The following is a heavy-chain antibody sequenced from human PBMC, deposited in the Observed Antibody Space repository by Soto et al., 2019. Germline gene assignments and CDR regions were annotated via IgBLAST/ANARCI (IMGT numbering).Heavy chain of an antibody. D-gene: IGHD6-6*01. CDR3: ARGLSSPSAAGV. CDR1: GGSVSSGGNY. V-gene: IGHV4-39*01. J-gene: IGHJ4*02. Sequence: QLQLQESGPGLVKPSETLSLTCAVSGGSVSSGGNYWGWIRQSPGKGLEWIGSVHDTGTTHYNPALTSRFTISVGTSKTQLSMNVTSVTAAETAVYYCARGLSSPSAAGVWGQGTLVTVSS. CDR2: VHDTGTT.